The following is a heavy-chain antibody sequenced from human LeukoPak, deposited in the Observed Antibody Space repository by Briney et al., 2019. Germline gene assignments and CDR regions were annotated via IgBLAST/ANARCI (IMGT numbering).Heavy chain of an antibody. CDR1: GGTFSSYA. V-gene: IGHV1-69*13. CDR3: ARDLETAMVTGHAFDI. Sequence: GASVKVSCKASGGTFSSYAISWVRQAPGQGLEWLEGIIPIFGTANYAQKFQGRVTITADESTSTAYMELSSLRSEDTAVYYCARDLETAMVTGHAFDIWGQGTMVTVSS. CDR2: IIPIFGTA. D-gene: IGHD5-18*01. J-gene: IGHJ3*02.